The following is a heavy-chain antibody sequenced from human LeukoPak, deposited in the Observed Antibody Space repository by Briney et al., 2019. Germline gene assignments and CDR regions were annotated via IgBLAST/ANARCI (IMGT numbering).Heavy chain of an antibody. CDR1: GGSISGSSYY. CDR3: ATFTNYYYGMDV. CDR2: IYYSGST. J-gene: IGHJ6*02. Sequence: SETLSLTCTVSGGSISGSSYYWGWIRQPPGKGLEWIGYIYYSGSTNYNPSLKSRVTISVDTSKNQFSLKLSSVTAADTAVYYCATFTNYYYGMDVWGQGTTVTVSS. V-gene: IGHV4-61*05.